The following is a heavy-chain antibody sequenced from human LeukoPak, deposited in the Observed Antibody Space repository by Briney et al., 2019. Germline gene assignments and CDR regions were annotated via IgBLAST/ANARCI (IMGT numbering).Heavy chain of an antibody. CDR2: IYYTGST. J-gene: IGHJ4*02. Sequence: PSETLSLTCTVSGGSISSSSYYWGWIRQPPGKGLEWIGSIYYTGSTYYNPSLKSRVTISVDTSKNQFSLKLSSVTAADTAVYYCARAPNLGYCSSTSCSADDYWGQGTLVTVSS. CDR1: GGSISSSSYY. D-gene: IGHD2-2*01. V-gene: IGHV4-39*07. CDR3: ARAPNLGYCSSTSCSADDY.